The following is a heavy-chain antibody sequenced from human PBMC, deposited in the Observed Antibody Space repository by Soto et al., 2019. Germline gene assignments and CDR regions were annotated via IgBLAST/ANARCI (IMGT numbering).Heavy chain of an antibody. CDR3: ARDRVTTPRFYDY. CDR1: GDSVSSESFY. J-gene: IGHJ4*02. Sequence: SETLSLTCTVSGDSVSSESFYWSWIRQPPGKGLEWIGYIYYNGRTTYNPSLKSRVTMSVDTSRNQFSLNLRSLTAADTAVYYCARDRVTTPRFYDYWGPGTLVTVSS. D-gene: IGHD2-21*02. CDR2: IYYNGRT. V-gene: IGHV4-61*01.